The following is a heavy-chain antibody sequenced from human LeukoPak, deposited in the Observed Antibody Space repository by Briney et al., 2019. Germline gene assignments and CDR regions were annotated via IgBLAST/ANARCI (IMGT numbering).Heavy chain of an antibody. D-gene: IGHD6-6*01. CDR2: INPNSGGT. J-gene: IGHJ4*02. CDR1: GYTFTDYY. V-gene: IGHV1-2*06. Sequence: ASVKVSCKASGYTFTDYYMHWVRQAPGQGLEWMGRINPNSGGTNYAQKFQGRVTMTRDTSISTAYMELSRLRSDDTAVYYCARVYRLYSSSSMGYWGQGTLVTVSS. CDR3: ARVYRLYSSSSMGY.